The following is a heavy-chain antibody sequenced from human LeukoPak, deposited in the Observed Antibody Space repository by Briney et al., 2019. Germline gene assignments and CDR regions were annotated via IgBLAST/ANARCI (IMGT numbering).Heavy chain of an antibody. V-gene: IGHV1-69*13. J-gene: IGHJ6*04. D-gene: IGHD3-9*01. CDR1: GGTFSSYA. Sequence: EASVKVSCKASGGTFSSYAISWVRQAPGQGLEWMGGIIPIFGTANYAQKFQGRVTITADESTSTAYMELSSLRSEDTAVYYCARSSYYDILTGYGPRCYYYGMDVWGKGTTVTVSS. CDR3: ARSSYYDILTGYGPRCYYYGMDV. CDR2: IIPIFGTA.